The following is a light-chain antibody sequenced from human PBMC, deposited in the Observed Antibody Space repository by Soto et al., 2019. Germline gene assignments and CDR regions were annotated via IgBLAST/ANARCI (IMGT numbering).Light chain of an antibody. CDR3: NSYTSSSTLV. J-gene: IGLJ2*01. CDR1: SNDVGGYDY. Sequence: QSALTQPASVSGSPGQSITISCSGTSNDVGGYDYVSWYQQHPGKAPKLVIYEVRNRPSWVSNRFSGSKSGNTASLTISGLQPEDEADYYCNSYTSSSTLVFGGGTKVTVL. V-gene: IGLV2-14*01. CDR2: EVR.